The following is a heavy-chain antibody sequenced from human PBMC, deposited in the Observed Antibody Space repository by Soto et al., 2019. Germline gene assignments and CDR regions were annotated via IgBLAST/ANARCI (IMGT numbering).Heavy chain of an antibody. Sequence: SETLSLTCTVSGGSISSGSSYWGWIRQPPGKGLEWIGSIYYLGNTYYNPSLGGRVSISVDTSENQFSLKLKSVTAADTAVFYCARNREMYSSSWGPYNWFDPWGQGTLVTVSS. CDR1: GGSISSGSSY. D-gene: IGHD6-13*01. J-gene: IGHJ5*02. V-gene: IGHV4-39*01. CDR3: ARNREMYSSSWGPYNWFDP. CDR2: IYYLGNT.